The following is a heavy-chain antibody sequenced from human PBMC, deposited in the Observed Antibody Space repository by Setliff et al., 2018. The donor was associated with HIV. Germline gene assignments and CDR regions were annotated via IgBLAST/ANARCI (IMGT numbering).Heavy chain of an antibody. V-gene: IGHV4-59*05. CDR2: IYCSGNT. J-gene: IGHJ4*02. D-gene: IGHD6-19*01. CDR1: GGSISNYY. CDR3: ARQFRYPNRAVAGVDY. Sequence: PSETLSLTCTVSGGSISNYYCGWIRQPPGKGLEWIGSIYCSGNTYYNPSLKSRVTISVDTSKNQFSLKLSSVTAADTAIYFCARQFRYPNRAVAGVDYWGQGTLVTVSS.